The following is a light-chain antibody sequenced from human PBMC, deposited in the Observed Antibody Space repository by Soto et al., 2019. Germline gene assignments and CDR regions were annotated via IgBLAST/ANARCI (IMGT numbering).Light chain of an antibody. CDR2: KAS. J-gene: IGKJ1*01. CDR3: QQYNSYPWT. V-gene: IGKV1-5*03. CDR1: QSISSW. Sequence: DIQMTQSPSTLSASVGDRVTITCRASQSISSWLAWYQQKPGKAPKLLIYKASSLESGVPSRFSGSGSGTEFTLTISSLQPDDFAAYYYQQYNSYPWTLGQGTKVEIK.